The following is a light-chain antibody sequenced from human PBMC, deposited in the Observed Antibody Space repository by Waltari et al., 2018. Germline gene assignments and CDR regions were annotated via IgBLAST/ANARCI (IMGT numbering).Light chain of an antibody. Sequence: DIQITQSPSTLSASVGDRVTIPCRASQSISSWLAWYQQQPGKAPKLLIYKASTLGRGIPSRFSGSGSGKEFTLTISSLQPDDFATYYCQQYNTNSPWTFGQGTKVEIK. J-gene: IGKJ1*01. V-gene: IGKV1-5*03. CDR1: QSISSW. CDR2: KAS. CDR3: QQYNTNSPWT.